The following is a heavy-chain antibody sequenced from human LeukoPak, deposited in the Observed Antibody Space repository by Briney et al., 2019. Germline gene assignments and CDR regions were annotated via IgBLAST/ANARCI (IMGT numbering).Heavy chain of an antibody. CDR3: TTVEAATLSLQH. CDR1: GFTFSNAW. J-gene: IGHJ1*01. V-gene: IGHV3-15*01. Sequence: PGGSLRLSCAASGFTFSNAWMSWVRQAPGKGLEWVGRIKSKTDGGTTDYAAPVKGRFTISRDDSKNTLYLQMNSLKTEDTAVYYRTTVEAATLSLQHWGQGTLVTVSS. D-gene: IGHD6-13*01. CDR2: IKSKTDGGTT.